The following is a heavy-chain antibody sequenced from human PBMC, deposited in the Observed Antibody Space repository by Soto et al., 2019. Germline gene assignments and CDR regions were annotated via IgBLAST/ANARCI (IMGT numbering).Heavy chain of an antibody. CDR1: GGSFSGYY. V-gene: IGHV4-34*01. Sequence: QVQLQQWGAGLLKPSETLSLTCAVYGGSFSGYYWSWIRQPPWKGLEWIGEINHSGSTNYNPSLKSRVTISVDTSKNQFSLKLSSVTAADTAVYYCARGMVRGVTYYYYYGMDVWGQGTTVTVSS. J-gene: IGHJ6*02. CDR3: ARGMVRGVTYYYYYGMDV. D-gene: IGHD3-10*01. CDR2: INHSGST.